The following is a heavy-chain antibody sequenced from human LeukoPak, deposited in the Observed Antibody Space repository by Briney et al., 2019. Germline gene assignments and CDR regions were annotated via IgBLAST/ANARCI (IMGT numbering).Heavy chain of an antibody. CDR2: IGGSGTNT. D-gene: IGHD2-8*01. CDR1: GFTFDSYA. J-gene: IGHJ4*02. V-gene: IGHV3-23*01. Sequence: GGSLRLSCAASGFTFDSYAMSWVRQAPGKGLECVSAIGGSGTNTYYADSVKGRFTISRDNSKNTVHLQMNSLRAEDTADYYCAVIGSYGYWGRGTLVTVSS. CDR3: AVIGSYGY.